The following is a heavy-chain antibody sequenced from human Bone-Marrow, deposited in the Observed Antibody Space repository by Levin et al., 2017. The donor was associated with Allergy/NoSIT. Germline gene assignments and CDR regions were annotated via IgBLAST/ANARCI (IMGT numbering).Heavy chain of an antibody. D-gene: IGHD4-23*01. CDR3: AKDVSRGNCYDS. Sequence: QAGGSLRLSCAASGFTFSNYAMTWVRQAPGKGLEWVSSISGSGGSTYYADSVKGRFTISRDNSKNTLYLQMNSLRAEDTAIYYCAKDVSRGNCYDSWGQGTLVTVSS. J-gene: IGHJ4*02. CDR2: ISGSGGST. CDR1: GFTFSNYA. V-gene: IGHV3-23*01.